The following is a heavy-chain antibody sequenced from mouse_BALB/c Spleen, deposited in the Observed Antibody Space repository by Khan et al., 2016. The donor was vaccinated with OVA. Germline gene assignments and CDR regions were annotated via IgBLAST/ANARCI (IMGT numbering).Heavy chain of an antibody. CDR3: ARSYGSDCDY. J-gene: IGHJ2*01. V-gene: IGHV1-20*02. D-gene: IGHD1-1*01. CDR1: GYSFTGYF. Sequence: VQLKESGPELVKPGASVKISCKASGYSFTGYFMNWVMQSHGKSLEWIGRINPHIGETLYNQKFKGKATLTVEESSSTVYMELRSMASEDSAIYYCARSYGSDCDYWGQGTTLTVSS. CDR2: INPHIGET.